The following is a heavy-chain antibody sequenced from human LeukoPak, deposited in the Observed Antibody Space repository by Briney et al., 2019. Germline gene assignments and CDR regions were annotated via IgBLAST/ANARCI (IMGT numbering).Heavy chain of an antibody. V-gene: IGHV1-24*01. Sequence: ASVKVSCKVSGYTLTELSMHWVRQAPGKGLEWMGGFDPEDGETIYAQKFQGRVTMTEDTSTDTAYMELSSLRSEDTAVYYCARHAPSRFLADAFDIWGQGTMVTVSS. J-gene: IGHJ3*02. CDR3: ARHAPSRFLADAFDI. D-gene: IGHD3-3*01. CDR2: FDPEDGET. CDR1: GYTLTELS.